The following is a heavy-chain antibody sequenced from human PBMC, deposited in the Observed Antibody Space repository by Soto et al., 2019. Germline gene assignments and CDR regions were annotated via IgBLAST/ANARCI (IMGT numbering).Heavy chain of an antibody. CDR1: GYTFASCD. J-gene: IGHJ6*03. CDR2: MNPNSGNT. CDR3: ARGDMDILTGYYPYYYYYYYMDV. D-gene: IGHD3-9*01. V-gene: IGHV1-8*01. Sequence: ASVEVSCKASGYTFASCDSRWVRQATGQGLEWMGWMNPNSGNTGYAQKFQGRVTMTRNTSISTAYMELSSLRSEDTAVYYCARGDMDILTGYYPYYYYYYYMDVWGKGTTVTVSS.